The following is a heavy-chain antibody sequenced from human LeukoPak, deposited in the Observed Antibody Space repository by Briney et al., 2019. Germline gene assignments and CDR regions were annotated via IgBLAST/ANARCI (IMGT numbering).Heavy chain of an antibody. Sequence: GGSLRLSCAASGFTFSSYAMHWVRQAPGKGLEWVAVISYDGSNKYYADSVKGRFTISRDNSKNTLYLQMNSLRAEDTAVYYCAKDERYYYDSSGYFYYYYYMDVWGKGTTVTVSS. CDR3: AKDERYYYDSSGYFYYYYYMDV. V-gene: IGHV3-30*04. CDR1: GFTFSSYA. J-gene: IGHJ6*03. D-gene: IGHD3-22*01. CDR2: ISYDGSNK.